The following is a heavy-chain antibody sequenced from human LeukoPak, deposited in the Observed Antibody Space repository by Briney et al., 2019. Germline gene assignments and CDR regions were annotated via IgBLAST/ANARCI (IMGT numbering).Heavy chain of an antibody. CDR1: GGSISSSSYS. J-gene: IGHJ3*02. CDR3: ASGELGAFDI. V-gene: IGHV4-61*05. CDR2: IYYSGST. Sequence: SETLSLTCTVSGGSISSSSYSWSWIRQPPGKGLEWIGYIYYSGSTNYNPSLKSRVTISVDTSKNQFSLKLSSVTAADTAVYYCASGELGAFDIWGQGTMVTVSS. D-gene: IGHD3-10*01.